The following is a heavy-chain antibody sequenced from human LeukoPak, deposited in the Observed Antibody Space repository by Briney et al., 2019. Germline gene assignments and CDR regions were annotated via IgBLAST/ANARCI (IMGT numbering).Heavy chain of an antibody. J-gene: IGHJ6*03. CDR1: GVSFSGYY. CDR2: INHSGST. D-gene: IGHD3-3*01. Sequence: PSETLSLTCAVYGVSFSGYYWSWIRQPPGKGLEWIGEINHSGSTNYNPSLKSRVTISVDTSKNQFSLKLSSVTAADTAVYYCARGPYYDFWSGYYRRNYYYMDVWGKGTTVTVSS. CDR3: ARGPYYDFWSGYYRRNYYYMDV. V-gene: IGHV4-34*01.